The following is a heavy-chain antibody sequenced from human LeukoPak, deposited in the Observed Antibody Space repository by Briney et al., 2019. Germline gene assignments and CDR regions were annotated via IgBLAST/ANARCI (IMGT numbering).Heavy chain of an antibody. D-gene: IGHD6-19*01. V-gene: IGHV3-30*18. CDR3: AKSNSGWYVPPSD. Sequence: GGSLRLSCAVSGFAFSDYGMHWVRQAPGKGLEWVAVISYDGSNAYHADSVKGRFTISRDNSKNTLYLQMNNLRAEDTAVYYCAKSNSGWYVPPSDWGQGTLVTVSS. CDR2: ISYDGSNA. J-gene: IGHJ4*02. CDR1: GFAFSDYG.